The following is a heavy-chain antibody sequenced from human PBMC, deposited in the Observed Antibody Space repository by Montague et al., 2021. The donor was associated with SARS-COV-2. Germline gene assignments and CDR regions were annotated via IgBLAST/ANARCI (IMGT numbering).Heavy chain of an antibody. J-gene: IGHJ5*02. V-gene: IGHV2-70*11. CDR1: GFSLSTSGMC. CDR3: ARILVAAAGSPFDP. Sequence: PALVKPTQTLTQTCTFSGFSLSTSGMCVSWIRQPPGKALEWLARIDWDDDKYYSTSLKTRLTISKDTSKNQVVLTMTNMDPVDTATYYCARILVAAAGSPFDPWGQGTLVTVFS. D-gene: IGHD6-13*01. CDR2: IDWDDDK.